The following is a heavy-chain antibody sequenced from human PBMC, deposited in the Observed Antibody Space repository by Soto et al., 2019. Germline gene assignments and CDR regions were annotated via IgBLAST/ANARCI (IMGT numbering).Heavy chain of an antibody. CDR1: GCSISTYY. Sequence: KPSETLSLPCPVSGCSISTYYWTWIRQPPGKGLEWLGFVYSSGSTNYNPSLRGRVTISLDTSRNQFSLRLTSVTAADTAVYYCARRTDTPNWCDPWGQGTMVTVSA. V-gene: IGHV4-59*01. CDR3: ARRTDTPNWCDP. CDR2: VYSSGST. J-gene: IGHJ5*02. D-gene: IGHD1-1*01.